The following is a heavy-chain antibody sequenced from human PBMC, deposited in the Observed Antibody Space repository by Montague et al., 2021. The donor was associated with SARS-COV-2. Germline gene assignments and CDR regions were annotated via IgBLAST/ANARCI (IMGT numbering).Heavy chain of an antibody. CDR3: VRSPHYDGLNCSPDF. V-gene: IGHV4-59*02. Sequence: SETLSLTCTVSGGSVTNYYWSWIRQPPGKGLEWVGYVFYNKGTNFNPSLKSRVAISVDTSKNQFSLKLTSVTAADTAFYYCVRSPHYDGLNCSPDFWGQGTLVTVSS. D-gene: IGHD3-16*01. CDR1: GGSVTNYY. J-gene: IGHJ4*02. CDR2: VFYNKGT.